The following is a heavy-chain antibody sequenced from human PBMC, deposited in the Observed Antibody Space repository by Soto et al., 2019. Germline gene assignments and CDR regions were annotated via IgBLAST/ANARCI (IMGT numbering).Heavy chain of an antibody. J-gene: IGHJ5*02. V-gene: IGHV4-31*03. D-gene: IGHD6-19*01. Sequence: SETLSLTCFVSGYSITAGGYYWSWIRHHPGKGLEWIGSFYSSGSIIYNPSLRSRVSISGNTSSNQFSMSLTSVTAADTARYYCARMYSSGSGWFHPWGQGTLVTV. CDR1: GYSITAGGYY. CDR3: ARMYSSGSGWFHP. CDR2: FYSSGSI.